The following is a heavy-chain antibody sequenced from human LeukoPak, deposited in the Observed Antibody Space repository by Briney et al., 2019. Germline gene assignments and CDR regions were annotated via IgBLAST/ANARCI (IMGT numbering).Heavy chain of an antibody. CDR2: ISWDGGST. Sequence: GGSLRLSCAAPGFTFDDYTMHWVRQAPGKGLEWVSLISWDGGSTYYADSVKGRFTISRDNSKNTLYLQMNSLRAEDTAVYYCARDLRYINGWFVDYWGQGTLVTVSS. CDR3: ARDLRYINGWFVDY. CDR1: GFTFDDYT. J-gene: IGHJ4*02. D-gene: IGHD6-19*01. V-gene: IGHV3-43*01.